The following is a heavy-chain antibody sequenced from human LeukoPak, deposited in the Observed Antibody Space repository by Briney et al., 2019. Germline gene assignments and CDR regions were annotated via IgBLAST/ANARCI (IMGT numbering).Heavy chain of an antibody. CDR1: GFTFSSYA. D-gene: IGHD2-15*01. CDR2: ISGSGGST. J-gene: IGHJ5*02. CDR3: ARDWYCSGGSCYSRDWFDP. Sequence: TGGSLRLSCAASGFTFSSYAMSWVRQAPGKGLEWVSAISGSGGSTYYADSVKGRFTISRDNSKNTLYLQMNSLRAEDTAVYYCARDWYCSGGSCYSRDWFDPWGQGTLVTVSS. V-gene: IGHV3-23*01.